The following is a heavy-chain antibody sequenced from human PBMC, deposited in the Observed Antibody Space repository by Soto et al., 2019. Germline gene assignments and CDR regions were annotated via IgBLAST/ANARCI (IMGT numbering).Heavy chain of an antibody. CDR3: ARKPSEGSGNIYYYYYGMDV. CDR1: GYTFTSYA. V-gene: IGHV1-3*01. J-gene: IGHJ6*02. D-gene: IGHD3-10*01. Sequence: ASVKVSCKASGYTFTSYAMHWVRQAPGQRLEWMGWINAGNGNTKYSQKFQGRVTITRDTSASTAYMELSSLRSEDTAVYYCARKPSEGSGNIYYYYYGMDVWGQGTTVTVSS. CDR2: INAGNGNT.